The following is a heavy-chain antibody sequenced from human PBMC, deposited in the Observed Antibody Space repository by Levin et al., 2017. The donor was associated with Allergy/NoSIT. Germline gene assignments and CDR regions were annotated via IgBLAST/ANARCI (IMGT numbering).Heavy chain of an antibody. D-gene: IGHD3-10*01. J-gene: IGHJ5*02. V-gene: IGHV4-61*02. CDR3: AREGHYYGSGSYRWFDP. Sequence: SQTLSLTCTVSGGSISSGSYYWSWIRQPAGKGLEWIGRIYTSGSTNYNPSLKSRVTISVDTSKNQFSLKLSSVTAADTAVYYCAREGHYYGSGSYRWFDPWGQGTLVTVSS. CDR2: IYTSGST. CDR1: GGSISSGSYY.